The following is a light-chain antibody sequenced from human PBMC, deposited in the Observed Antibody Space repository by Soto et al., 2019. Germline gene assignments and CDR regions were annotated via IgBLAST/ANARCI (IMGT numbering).Light chain of an antibody. Sequence: QSALTQPASVSGSPGQSITISCTGTSSDVGAYNYVSWYQQHPGKAPKLMIYDVSNRPSGVSNRFSGSKSGNTASLTISGLQAEEEADFYCSSFTSSTTLVFGGGTQLTVL. CDR2: DVS. J-gene: IGLJ2*01. V-gene: IGLV2-14*01. CDR1: SSDVGAYNY. CDR3: SSFTSSTTLV.